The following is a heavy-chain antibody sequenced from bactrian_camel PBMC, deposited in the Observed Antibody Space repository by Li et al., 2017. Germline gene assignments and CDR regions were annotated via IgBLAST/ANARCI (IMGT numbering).Heavy chain of an antibody. V-gene: IGHV3S1*01. CDR2: IQIDGSST. CDR1: GWTFSRYW. J-gene: IGHJ4*01. CDR3: AEGRGSRGEHCYSLNY. Sequence: VQLVESGGGLVQPGGSLRLSCAYSGWTFSRYWMYWVRQAPGKGLEWVSYIQIDGSSTSYADSVKGRFTISRDSAKNTVYLQMNNLQPEDTAMYYCAEGRGSRGEHCYSLNYWGQGTQVTVS. D-gene: IGHD6*01.